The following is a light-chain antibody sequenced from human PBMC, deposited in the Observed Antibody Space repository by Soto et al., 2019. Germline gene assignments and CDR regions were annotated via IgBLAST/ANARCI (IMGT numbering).Light chain of an antibody. CDR1: QGISSY. J-gene: IGKJ5*01. Sequence: IQLTQSPSSLSASVVYRVTITCRASQGISSYLAWYQQKKGKDPKLLIYAASTLQSGVPSRFSGSGSGTDFNLTISSLQPEDFATYDGQQSYSTPYTFGQGTRLEIK. CDR3: QQSYSTPYT. CDR2: AAS. V-gene: IGKV1-39*01.